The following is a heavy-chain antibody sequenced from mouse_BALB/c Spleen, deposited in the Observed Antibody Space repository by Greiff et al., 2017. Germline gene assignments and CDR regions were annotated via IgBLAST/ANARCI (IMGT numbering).Heavy chain of an antibody. D-gene: IGHD2-1*01. CDR1: GFAFSSYD. CDR3: ARHGNGFAY. CDR2: ISSGGGST. Sequence: EVMLVESGGGLVKPGGSLKLSCAASGFAFSSYDMSWVRQTPEKRLEWVAYISSGGGSTYYPDTVKGRFTISRDNAKNTLYLLMSSLKSEDTAMYYCARHGNGFAYWGQGTLVTVSA. V-gene: IGHV5-12-1*01. J-gene: IGHJ3*01.